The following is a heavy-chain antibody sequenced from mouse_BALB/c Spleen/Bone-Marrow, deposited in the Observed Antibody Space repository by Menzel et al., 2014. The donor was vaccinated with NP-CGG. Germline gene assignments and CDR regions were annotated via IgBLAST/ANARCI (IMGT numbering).Heavy chain of an antibody. CDR3: ARLDGNYRYAMDY. V-gene: IGHV1-77*01. D-gene: IGHD2-1*01. CDR1: GYTFTDYV. CDR2: IYPGSGST. Sequence: VKLQESGPELVKPGASVKMSCKASGYTFTDYVITWVKQRTGQGLEWIEEIYPGSGSTYYNEKFKGKATLTADKSSNTAYVQLGSLTSEDSAVYFCARLDGNYRYAMDYWGQGTSVTVSS. J-gene: IGHJ4*01.